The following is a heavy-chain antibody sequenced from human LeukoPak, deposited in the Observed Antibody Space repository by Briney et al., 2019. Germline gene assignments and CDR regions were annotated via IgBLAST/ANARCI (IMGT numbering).Heavy chain of an antibody. CDR3: ARVSSSWSNNWIDP. D-gene: IGHD6-13*01. V-gene: IGHV4-59*08. J-gene: IGHJ5*02. CDR2: IYYSGST. Sequence: SETLSLTCTVSGCTISSYYWSWIRQPPGKGLEWIGYIYYSGSTNYNPSLKSRVTISVDTYKNQFSLQLSSVTAADTAVYYCARVSSSWSNNWIDPWGQGTLVTVSS. CDR1: GCTISSYY.